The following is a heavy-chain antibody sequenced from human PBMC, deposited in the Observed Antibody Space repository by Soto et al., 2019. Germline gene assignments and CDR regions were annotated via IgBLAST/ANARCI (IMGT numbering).Heavy chain of an antibody. D-gene: IGHD1-26*01. Sequence: QVQLVESGGGVVQPGGSLRLSCAASGFTFSSYGVHWVRQAPGKGLEWVAVISNDGIKKNYGESAKGRFTISRDNSKHPLYLQMNSLRTEDTAVYYCAKSPQWVAKGGMDVWGQGTTVTVSS. CDR3: AKSPQWVAKGGMDV. CDR1: GFTFSSYG. J-gene: IGHJ6*02. V-gene: IGHV3-30*18. CDR2: ISNDGIKK.